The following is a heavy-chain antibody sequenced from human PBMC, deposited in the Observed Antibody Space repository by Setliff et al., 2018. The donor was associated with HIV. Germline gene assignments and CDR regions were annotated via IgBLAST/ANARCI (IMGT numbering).Heavy chain of an antibody. CDR2: IQYSDSS. CDR3: ARSGYTSGFYWVFGAFGV. Sequence: SETLSLTCTVSGGSISSGSYYWSWIRQPPGKGLEWIASIQYSDSSHYNPSLQSRVTISVDTSTKQFSLYLSSVNETDTAVYYCARSGYTSGFYWVFGAFGVWGQGKLVTVSS. CDR1: GGSISSGSYY. V-gene: IGHV4-61*01. J-gene: IGHJ3*01. D-gene: IGHD3-22*01.